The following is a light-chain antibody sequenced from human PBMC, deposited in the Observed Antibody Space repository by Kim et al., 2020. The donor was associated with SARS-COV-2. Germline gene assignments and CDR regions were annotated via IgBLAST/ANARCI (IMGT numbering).Light chain of an antibody. Sequence: ELTQPPSASGTPGQRVTIACSGSSSNIGSNTVNWYQQLPGTAPKLLIYSNNQRPSGVPDRFSGSKSGTSASLAISGLQSEDEADYYCAAWDDSLNAWVFGGGTQLTVL. CDR3: AAWDDSLNAWV. J-gene: IGLJ3*02. V-gene: IGLV1-44*01. CDR1: SSNIGSNT. CDR2: SNN.